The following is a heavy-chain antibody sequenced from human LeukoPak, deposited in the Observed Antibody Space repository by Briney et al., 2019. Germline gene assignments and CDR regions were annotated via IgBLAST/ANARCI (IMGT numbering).Heavy chain of an antibody. V-gene: IGHV1-2*02. Sequence: ASVKVSCKASGYTFTGYYMHWVRQAPGQGLEWMGWINPNSGGTNYAQKFQGRVTMTRDTSISTAYMELSRLRSDDTAVYYCARVRDPRFGELMISEGSPGPYYYGMDVWGQGTTVTVSS. CDR1: GYTFTGYY. J-gene: IGHJ6*02. D-gene: IGHD3-10*01. CDR2: INPNSGGT. CDR3: ARVRDPRFGELMISEGSPGPYYYGMDV.